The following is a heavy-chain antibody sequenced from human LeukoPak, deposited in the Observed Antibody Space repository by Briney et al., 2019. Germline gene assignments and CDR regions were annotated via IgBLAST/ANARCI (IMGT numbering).Heavy chain of an antibody. Sequence: PGGSLRLSCAASEFTFSSYAMHWVRQAPGKGLEWVAFIRYDGSNKYYADSVKGRFTISRDNSKNTLYLQMNSLRAEDTAVYYCASQQWLVSPLDYWGQGTLVTVSS. CDR3: ASQQWLVSPLDY. J-gene: IGHJ4*02. CDR2: IRYDGSNK. V-gene: IGHV3-30*02. CDR1: EFTFSSYA. D-gene: IGHD6-19*01.